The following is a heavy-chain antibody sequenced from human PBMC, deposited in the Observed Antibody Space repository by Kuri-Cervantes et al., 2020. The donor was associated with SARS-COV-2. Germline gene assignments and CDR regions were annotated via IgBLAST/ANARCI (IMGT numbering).Heavy chain of an antibody. Sequence: GESLKISCAASGFTFSSYAMSWIRQAPGKGLEWVAVICGSGGNTYYADSVKGRFTISRDNSKNTLYLQMNSLRAEDTAVYYCAYGTSYDILTGYLYFDYWGQGTLVTVSS. CDR3: AYGTSYDILTGYLYFDY. CDR1: GFTFSSYA. V-gene: IGHV3-23*01. J-gene: IGHJ4*02. D-gene: IGHD3-9*01. CDR2: ICGSGGNT.